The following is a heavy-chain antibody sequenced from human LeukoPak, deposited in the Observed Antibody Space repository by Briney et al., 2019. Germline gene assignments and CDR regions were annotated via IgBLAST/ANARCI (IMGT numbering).Heavy chain of an antibody. J-gene: IGHJ4*02. CDR2: INSDGSST. CDR3: ATGDGDSRYYFDS. V-gene: IGHV3-74*01. CDR1: GFSFSTYW. D-gene: IGHD4-17*01. Sequence: PGGSLRLSCTASGFSFSTYWMHWVRQGPGKGLVWVSRINSDGSSTNYADSVKGRFTISRDNAKNTLFLEMNSLRAEDTAVYYCATGDGDSRYYFDSWGQGTQVTVSS.